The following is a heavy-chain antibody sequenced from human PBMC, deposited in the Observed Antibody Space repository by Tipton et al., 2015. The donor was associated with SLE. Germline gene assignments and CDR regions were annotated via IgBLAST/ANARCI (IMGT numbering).Heavy chain of an antibody. CDR1: GFNVSANF. Sequence: LRLSCAASGFNVSANFMSWVRQAPGKGLEWIGFIYYSGRTSYNPSLESRVTISIDSTKNQFSLKLTSLTAADTAVYYCARADATRPVRLFDFWGQGTLLTVSS. CDR3: ARADATRPVRLFDF. V-gene: IGHV4-59*02. D-gene: IGHD2-21*01. CDR2: IYYSGRT. J-gene: IGHJ4*02.